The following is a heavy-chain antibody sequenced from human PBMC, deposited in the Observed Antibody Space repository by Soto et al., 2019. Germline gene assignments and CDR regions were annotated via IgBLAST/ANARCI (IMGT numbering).Heavy chain of an antibody. CDR1: GYSFTSYW. Sequence: GESLKISCKGSGYSFTSYWIGWVRQMPGKGLEWMGIIYPGDSDTRYXPXXQGQVTISADKSISTXYLQWSSLKASDXXXXYCARPPXXXXGDXWXQGTLVXXSX. CDR3: ARPPXXXXGDX. V-gene: IGHV5-51*01. J-gene: IGHJ4*02. CDR2: IYPGDSDT.